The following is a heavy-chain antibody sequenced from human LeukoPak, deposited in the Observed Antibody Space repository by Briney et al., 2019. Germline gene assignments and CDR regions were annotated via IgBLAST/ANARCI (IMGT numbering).Heavy chain of an antibody. Sequence: ASVKVSCKASGYTFTSYGISWVRQAPGQGLEWMGWISAYNGNTNYAQKLQGRVTMTTDTSTSTAYMELRSLRSDDTAVYYCARDRPQGFDFWSGYSDAFDIWGQGTMVTVSS. CDR1: GYTFTSYG. CDR3: ARDRPQGFDFWSGYSDAFDI. V-gene: IGHV1-18*01. J-gene: IGHJ3*02. CDR2: ISAYNGNT. D-gene: IGHD3-3*01.